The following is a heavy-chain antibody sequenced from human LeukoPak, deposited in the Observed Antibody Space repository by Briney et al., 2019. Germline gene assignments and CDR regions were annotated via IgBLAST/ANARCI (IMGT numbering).Heavy chain of an antibody. CDR3: ARGGHAYYDSSGYRYYFDY. V-gene: IGHV3-21*01. J-gene: IGHJ4*02. CDR1: GFTFSTYN. D-gene: IGHD3-22*01. Sequence: GGPLRLSCAASGFTFSTYNMNWVRQAPGKGLEWVSPITSSSSYIYNADPVKGRFTFSRDNAKNSLYLQMNSLRAEYTAVNHCARGGHAYYDSSGYRYYFDYWGQGTLVTVSS. CDR2: ITSSSSYI.